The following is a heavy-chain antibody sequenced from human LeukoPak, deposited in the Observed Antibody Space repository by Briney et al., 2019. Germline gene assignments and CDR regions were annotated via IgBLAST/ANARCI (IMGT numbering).Heavy chain of an antibody. Sequence: GASVKVSCTASGFTFTSSAVQWVRQARGQRLEWIGWIVVGSGNTNYAQKFQERVTITRDMSTSTAYMELSSLRSEDTAVYYCAAWRGWYNWKGETSWFDPWGQGTLVTVSS. J-gene: IGHJ5*02. D-gene: IGHD1-1*01. V-gene: IGHV1-58*01. CDR1: GFTFTSSA. CDR2: IVVGSGNT. CDR3: AAWRGWYNWKGETSWFDP.